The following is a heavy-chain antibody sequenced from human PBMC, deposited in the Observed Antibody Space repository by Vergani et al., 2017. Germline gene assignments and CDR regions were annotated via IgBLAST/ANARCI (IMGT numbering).Heavy chain of an antibody. CDR3: TSLYYYDSSGYSGY. Sequence: EVQLVESGGGLVQPGGSLKLSCAASGFTFSGCAMHWVRQASGKGLEWVGRIRSKANSYATAYAASVKGRFTISRDDSKNTAYLQMNSLKTEDTAVYYCTSLYYYDSSGYSGYWGQGTLVTVSS. J-gene: IGHJ4*02. CDR1: GFTFSGCA. V-gene: IGHV3-73*01. CDR2: IRSKANSYAT. D-gene: IGHD3-22*01.